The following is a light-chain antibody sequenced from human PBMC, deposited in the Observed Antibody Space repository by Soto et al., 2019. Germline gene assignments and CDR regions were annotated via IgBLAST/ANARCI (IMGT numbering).Light chain of an antibody. J-gene: IGKJ1*01. CDR2: DAS. CDR1: QSVTRY. V-gene: IGKV3-11*01. Sequence: EIVLTQSPATLSLSPGERATLSCRASQSVTRYLAWYQQKPGQAPRLLIYDASNRATGIPARFSGSGSGTDFFLPISSLEPEDFAVYYCQQRSDWPTFGQGTKLEI. CDR3: QQRSDWPT.